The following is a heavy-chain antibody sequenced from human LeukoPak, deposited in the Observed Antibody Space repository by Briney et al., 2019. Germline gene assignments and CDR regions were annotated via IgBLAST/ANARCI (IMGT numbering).Heavy chain of an antibody. CDR2: IYYSGST. CDR1: GGSISSSSYY. V-gene: IGHV4-39*01. CDR3: ARPVFFGGSPLYDSSDGY. Sequence: SETLSLTCTVSGGSISSSSYYWGWIRQPPGKGLEWIGSIYYSGSTYYNPSLKSRVTISVDTSKNQFSLKLSSVTAADTAAYYCARPVFFGGSPLYDSSDGYWGQGTLVTVFS. D-gene: IGHD3-22*01. J-gene: IGHJ4*02.